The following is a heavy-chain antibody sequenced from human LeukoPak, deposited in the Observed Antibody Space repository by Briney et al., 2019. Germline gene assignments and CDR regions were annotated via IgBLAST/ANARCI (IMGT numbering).Heavy chain of an antibody. D-gene: IGHD6-13*01. CDR2: IYYDGSNK. J-gene: IGHJ3*02. CDR1: GFTFSSYG. CDR3: ARDQEQQLVNDAFDI. V-gene: IGHV3-30*03. Sequence: PGGSLRLSCAASGFTFSSYGMHWVRQAPGKGLEWVAVIYYDGSNKYYADPVKGRFTISRENTKNTLYLQMNSLRAEDTAVYYCARDQEQQLVNDAFDIWGQGTMVTVSS.